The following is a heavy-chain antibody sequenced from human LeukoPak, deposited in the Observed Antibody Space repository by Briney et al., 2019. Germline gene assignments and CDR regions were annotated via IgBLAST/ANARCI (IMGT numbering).Heavy chain of an antibody. V-gene: IGHV5-51*01. CDR3: ARWFSAGTSDYFDY. D-gene: IGHD6-13*01. J-gene: IGHJ4*02. CDR1: GYSFTGYW. CDR2: IYPGDSVI. Sequence: GESLKISCKGSGYSFTGYWIGWVRQMPGKGLEWMGIIYPGDSVIRYSPSFQGHVTISADRSVSTAYLQWTSLKASDTAMYYCARWFSAGTSDYFDYWGQGTLVTVSS.